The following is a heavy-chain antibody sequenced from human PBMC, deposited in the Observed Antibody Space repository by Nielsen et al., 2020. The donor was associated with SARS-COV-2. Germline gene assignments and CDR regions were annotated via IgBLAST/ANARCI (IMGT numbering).Heavy chain of an antibody. D-gene: IGHD3-3*01. Sequence: ASVKVSCKASGYTFSNYDINWVRQATGQGLEWMGWMNPNSGNTGYAQKFQGRVTITADESTSTAYMELSSLRSEDTAVYYCARAPYDFWSGYYTQSHFDYWGQGTLVTVSS. CDR3: ARAPYDFWSGYYTQSHFDY. CDR1: GYTFSNYD. CDR2: MNPNSGNT. V-gene: IGHV1-8*01. J-gene: IGHJ4*02.